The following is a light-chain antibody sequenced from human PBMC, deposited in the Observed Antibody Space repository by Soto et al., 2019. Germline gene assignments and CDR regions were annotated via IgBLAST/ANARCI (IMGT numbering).Light chain of an antibody. CDR1: QGSGKY. Sequence: DIQMTQSPSSLSASVGDRVTITCRASQGSGKYLAWYQQKPGKVPKLLIYSASTLQSGVTSRFSGSGSGTYFTLTISSLQPEDGETYYCQKYNSAPLTFGGGNKGEIK. CDR3: QKYNSAPLT. J-gene: IGKJ4*01. CDR2: SAS. V-gene: IGKV1-27*01.